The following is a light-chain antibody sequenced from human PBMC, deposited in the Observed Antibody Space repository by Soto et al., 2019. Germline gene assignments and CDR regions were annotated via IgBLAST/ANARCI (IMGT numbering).Light chain of an antibody. CDR3: QQYGSSAIT. J-gene: IGKJ5*01. CDR1: QSVGSSH. V-gene: IGKV3-20*01. Sequence: EIVLTQSPGTLSLSPGERATLSCRASQSVGSSHLAWYQQKPGQAPRLLIYGASSRATGIPDRFSGSGSGTDFILTISRLEPEDFALYYCQQYGSSAITFGQGTRLEIK. CDR2: GAS.